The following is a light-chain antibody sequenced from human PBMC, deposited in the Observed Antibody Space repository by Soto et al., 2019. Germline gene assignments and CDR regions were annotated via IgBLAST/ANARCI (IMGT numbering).Light chain of an antibody. V-gene: IGKV1-39*01. Sequence: IQMTQSPSSLSAAVGDRVTITCRSHHNIKISVNWYRQTLGKAPRFLIYAASTLQSGVPSRFSGSGSGTDFTLTISSLQPEDFATYFCQQSYSTPRTFGQGTKVDIK. J-gene: IGKJ1*01. CDR3: QQSYSTPRT. CDR2: AAS. CDR1: HNIKIS.